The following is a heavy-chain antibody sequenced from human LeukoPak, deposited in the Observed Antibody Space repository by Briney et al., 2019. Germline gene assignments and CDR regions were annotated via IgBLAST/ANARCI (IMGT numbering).Heavy chain of an antibody. V-gene: IGHV3-15*01. Sequence: KPGESLRLSCAASGFTFSHALMNWVRQAPGKGLEWVGRIKSKTDGGTTDYSAPMKGRFTISRDDSKNTLYLQMNSLKTEDTAMYYCCTDDRGSHFQGDPFDIWGQGTMVTVSS. CDR2: IKSKTDGGTT. CDR1: GFTFSHAL. D-gene: IGHD1-26*01. CDR3: CTDDRGSHFQGDPFDI. J-gene: IGHJ3*02.